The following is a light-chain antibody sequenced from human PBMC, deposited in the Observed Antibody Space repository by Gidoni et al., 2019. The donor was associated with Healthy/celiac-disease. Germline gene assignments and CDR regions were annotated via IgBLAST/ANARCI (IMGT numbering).Light chain of an antibody. Sequence: DIVLTQSPGTLSLSPRERATLSCTASQSVSSSNLAWYQQKPGQAPRLRIYGASSRAPGTPDRFSGSGSGTDFPLTISRLGPEDFAVYYFQQLGSSPLTFGQGTRLEIK. CDR2: GAS. CDR3: QQLGSSPLT. V-gene: IGKV3-20*01. J-gene: IGKJ5*01. CDR1: QSVSSSN.